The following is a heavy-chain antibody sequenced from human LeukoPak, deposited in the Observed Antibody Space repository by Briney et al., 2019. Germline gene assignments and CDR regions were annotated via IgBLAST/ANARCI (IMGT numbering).Heavy chain of an antibody. V-gene: IGHV1-46*01. Sequence: ASVKVSCKASGYTFTSYFMHWVRQAPGQGLEWMGIINPGGGSTSYAQKFQGRVTMTRDTSTSTVYMELSSLRSEDTAVYYCATSLGLGSGSYYKGENYFDYWGQGTLVTVSS. CDR1: GYTFTSYF. J-gene: IGHJ4*02. CDR2: INPGGGST. D-gene: IGHD3-10*01. CDR3: ATSLGLGSGSYYKGENYFDY.